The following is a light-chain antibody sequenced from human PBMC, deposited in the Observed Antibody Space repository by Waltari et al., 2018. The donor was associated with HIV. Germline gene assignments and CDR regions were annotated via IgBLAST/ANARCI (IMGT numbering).Light chain of an antibody. V-gene: IGLV1-40*01. J-gene: IGLJ2*01. CDR3: QAWDSSTNGV. CDR2: DKS. Sequence: QSLLPQPPSVSAAPAPRVTISCTGSSPNIGAGYAVHWYQQLPGTAPQLLIYDKSSRPSGVADRFSGSNSGNTATLTISGTQAVDEADYYCQAWDSSTNGVFGGGTKLTVL. CDR1: SPNIGAGYA.